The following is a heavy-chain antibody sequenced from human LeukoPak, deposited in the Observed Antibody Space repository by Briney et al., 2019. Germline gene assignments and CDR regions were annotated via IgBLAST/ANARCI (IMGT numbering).Heavy chain of an antibody. J-gene: IGHJ4*01. Sequence: PGGSLRLSCAASGFTVSSNDMTWVRQTPGKGLEWVSIIYSGGKTYYADSVKGRFTISRDNSKNTLYLQMNSLRAEDTAVFYCARDRPGDGYFDYWGHGTLVTVSS. V-gene: IGHV3-66*01. CDR2: IYSGGKT. CDR3: ARDRPGDGYFDY. CDR1: GFTVSSND. D-gene: IGHD3-10*01.